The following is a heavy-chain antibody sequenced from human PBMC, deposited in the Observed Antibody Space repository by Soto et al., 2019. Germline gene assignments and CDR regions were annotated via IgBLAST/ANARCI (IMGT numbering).Heavy chain of an antibody. Sequence: SETLSLTSTVAGGSISSSSYCWGWIRQPPGKGLEWIGSIYYSGSTYYNPSLKSRVTISVDTSKNQFSLRLSSVTAADMGVYYCASARWDYWGQGTPVTVSS. CDR1: GGSISSSSYC. J-gene: IGHJ4*02. V-gene: IGHV4-39*07. CDR3: ASARWDY. D-gene: IGHD2-15*01. CDR2: IYYSGST.